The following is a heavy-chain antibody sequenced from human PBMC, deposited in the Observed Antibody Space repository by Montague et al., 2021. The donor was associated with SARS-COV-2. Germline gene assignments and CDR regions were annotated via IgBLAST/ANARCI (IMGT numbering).Heavy chain of an antibody. CDR2: ISYDGSNK. CDR3: ARDFSFWVRGVYYYYGMDV. D-gene: IGHD3-10*01. V-gene: IGHV3-30*04. CDR1: GFTFSSYA. J-gene: IGHJ6*02. Sequence: SLRLSCAASGFTFSSYAMHWVRQAPGKGLEWVAVISYDGSNKYYADSVKGRFTISRDSSKNTLYLQMNSLRAEDTAVYYCARDFSFWVRGVYYYYGMDVWGQGTTVTVSS.